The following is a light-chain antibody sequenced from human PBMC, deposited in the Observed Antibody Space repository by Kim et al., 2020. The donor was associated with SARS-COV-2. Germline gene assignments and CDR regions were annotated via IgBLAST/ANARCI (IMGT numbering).Light chain of an antibody. Sequence: SPGESATRSCRASQSVSNNLAWYQHKPGRPPRLLIYGASTRATGVPARFSGYGSGTDFTLTVSSLQSEDFAVYYCHQYNDWPPGDTFGQGTKLEI. CDR2: GAS. V-gene: IGKV3-15*01. CDR1: QSVSNN. CDR3: HQYNDWPPGDT. J-gene: IGKJ2*01.